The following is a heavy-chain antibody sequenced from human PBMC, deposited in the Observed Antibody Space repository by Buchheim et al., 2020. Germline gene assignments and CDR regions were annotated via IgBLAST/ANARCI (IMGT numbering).Heavy chain of an antibody. V-gene: IGHV3-33*01. CDR1: GFTFSSYG. D-gene: IGHD3-16*01. CDR3: ARDSYAQYYYYMDV. Sequence: QVQLVESGGGVVQPGRSLRLSCAASGFTFSSYGMHWVRQAPGKGLEWVAAIWYDGSNKYYADSVKGRFTISRDNSKNTLYLQMNSLRAEDTAVYYCARDSYAQYYYYMDVWGKGTT. CDR2: IWYDGSNK. J-gene: IGHJ6*03.